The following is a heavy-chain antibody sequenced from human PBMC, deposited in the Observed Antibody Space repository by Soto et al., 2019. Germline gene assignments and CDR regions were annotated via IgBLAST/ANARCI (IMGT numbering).Heavy chain of an antibody. J-gene: IGHJ4*02. CDR2: ISGSGNYT. V-gene: IGHV3-21*01. CDR1: GFTFSTYS. Sequence: LRLSCAASGFTFSTYSMNWVRQAPGKGLEWVSSISGSGNYTHYADFLRGRFTISRDNAKTSLYLQMNSLRAEDTAVYYCAREGINNYNEYYFDSWGQGTVVTVSS. D-gene: IGHD4-4*01. CDR3: AREGINNYNEYYFDS.